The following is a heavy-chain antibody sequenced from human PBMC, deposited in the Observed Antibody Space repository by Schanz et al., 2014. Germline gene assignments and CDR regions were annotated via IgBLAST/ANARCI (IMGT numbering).Heavy chain of an antibody. D-gene: IGHD2-15*01. V-gene: IGHV3-30-3*01. J-gene: IGHJ4*02. CDR1: GFTFSSYA. Sequence: QVQLLQFGGGVVQPGRSLRLSCAASGFTFSSYAMHWVRQAPGKGLEWVAVISYDGSNKYYADSVKGRFTISRDNSKNTLYLQMNTLRAEDTAVYDCARDRGYCSGGSCLTFDDWGQGTPVTVSS. CDR3: ARDRGYCSGGSCLTFDD. CDR2: ISYDGSNK.